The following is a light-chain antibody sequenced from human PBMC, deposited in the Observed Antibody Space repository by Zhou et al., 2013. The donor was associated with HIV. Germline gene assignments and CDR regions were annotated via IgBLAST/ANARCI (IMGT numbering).Light chain of an antibody. CDR1: QGISSA. Sequence: AIQLTQSPSSLSTSVGDRVTITCRASQGISSALAWYQQKPGKAPKLLIYGASSLESGVPSRFSGSGSGTDFTLSISSLQPEDFATYYCQQFNNYPLTFVGGTEGGDQT. V-gene: IGKV1D-13*01. J-gene: IGKJ4*01. CDR2: GAS. CDR3: QQFNNYPLT.